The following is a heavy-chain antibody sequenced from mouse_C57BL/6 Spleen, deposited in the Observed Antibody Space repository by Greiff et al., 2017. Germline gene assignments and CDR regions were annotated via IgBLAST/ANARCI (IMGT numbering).Heavy chain of an antibody. Sequence: VQLQQPGAELVRPGTSVKLSCKASGYTFTSYWMHWVKQRPGQGLEWIGVIDPSDSYTNYNQKFKGKATLTVDTSSSTAYMQLSSLTSEDSAVYYCARSDGYYGYWYFDVWGTGTTVTVSS. V-gene: IGHV1-59*01. CDR1: GYTFTSYW. D-gene: IGHD2-3*01. J-gene: IGHJ1*03. CDR3: ARSDGYYGYWYFDV. CDR2: IDPSDSYT.